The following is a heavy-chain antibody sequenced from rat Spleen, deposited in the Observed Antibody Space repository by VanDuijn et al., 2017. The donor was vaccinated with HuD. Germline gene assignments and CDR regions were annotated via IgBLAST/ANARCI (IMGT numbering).Heavy chain of an antibody. CDR2: INKDSSTM. CDR3: TRDRDYGNNASYYVMDA. D-gene: IGHD1-9*01. CDR1: GFNFNDYW. V-gene: IGHV4-2*01. Sequence: EVKLVESGGGLVQPGRSLKLSCAASGFNFNDYWMGWVRQAPGKGLEWIGEINKDSSTMKYTPSLKEKFTISRDNAQNTLYLQMSKVGSEDTAIYYCTRDRDYGNNASYYVMDAWGQGASVTVSS. J-gene: IGHJ4*01.